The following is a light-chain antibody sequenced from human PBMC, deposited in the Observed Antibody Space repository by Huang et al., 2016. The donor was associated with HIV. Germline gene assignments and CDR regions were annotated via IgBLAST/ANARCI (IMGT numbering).Light chain of an antibody. J-gene: IGKJ2*01. CDR3: QQSYAAPYT. V-gene: IGKV1-39*01. Sequence: DIRLTQSPSSLSASVGDRVTITCRASQTISSYLNWCQQKPGKAPKVVIYTASSLQSGVPSRFTGSGSGTDYTLTISNLQPEDLATYYCQQSYAAPYTFGQGTKLEIK. CDR1: QTISSY. CDR2: TAS.